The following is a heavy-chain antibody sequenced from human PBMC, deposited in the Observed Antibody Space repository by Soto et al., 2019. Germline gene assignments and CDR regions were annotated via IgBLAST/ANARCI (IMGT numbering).Heavy chain of an antibody. CDR1: GFTFSSYG. CDR2: ISYDGSNK. J-gene: IGHJ4*02. CDR3: AKDMIVVVVAATGPLDY. V-gene: IGHV3-30*18. D-gene: IGHD2-15*01. Sequence: PGGSLRLSCAASGFTFSSYGMHWVRQAPGKGLEWVAVISYDGSNKYYADSVKGRFTISRDNSKNTLYLQMNSLRAEDTAVYYCAKDMIVVVVAATGPLDYWGQGTLVTVSS.